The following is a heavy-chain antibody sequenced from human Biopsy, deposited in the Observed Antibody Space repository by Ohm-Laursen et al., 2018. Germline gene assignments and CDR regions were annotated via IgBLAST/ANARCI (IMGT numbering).Heavy chain of an antibody. J-gene: IGHJ6*02. CDR2: INHSGRT. Sequence: SETLSLTCAVYGGSFSGYYWSWIRQPPGKGLEWIGEINHSGRTNYNPSLKSRVTISVDTSKNQFSLKVRSVTAADTAVYYCVRGVDYYDPYHYYALDVWGQGTTVTVSS. CDR3: VRGVDYYDPYHYYALDV. V-gene: IGHV4-34*01. D-gene: IGHD3-22*01. CDR1: GGSFSGYY.